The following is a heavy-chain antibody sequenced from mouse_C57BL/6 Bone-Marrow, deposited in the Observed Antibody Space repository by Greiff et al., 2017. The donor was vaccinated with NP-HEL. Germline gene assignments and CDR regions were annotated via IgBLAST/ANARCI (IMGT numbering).Heavy chain of an antibody. CDR3: ARITTVVAGNYYAMDY. D-gene: IGHD1-1*01. J-gene: IGHJ4*01. Sequence: VQLKQSGPELVKPGDSVKISCKASGYSFTGYFMNWVMQSHGKSLEWIGRINPYNGDTFYNQKFKGKATLTVDKSSSTAHMELRSLTSEDSAVYYCARITTVVAGNYYAMDYWGQGTSVTVSS. V-gene: IGHV1-20*01. CDR1: GYSFTGYF. CDR2: INPYNGDT.